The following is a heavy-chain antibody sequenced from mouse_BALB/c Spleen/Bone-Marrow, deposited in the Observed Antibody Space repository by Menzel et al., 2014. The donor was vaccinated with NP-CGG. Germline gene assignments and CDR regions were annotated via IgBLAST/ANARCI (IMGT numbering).Heavy chain of an antibody. CDR1: GFDFGRYW. Sequence: EVQLQQSGGGLVQPGGSLNLACVASGFDFGRYWMSWARQAPGKGLEWIGEINPGSSTINYSPSLKDKFIISRDNAKNTLYLQMSKVRSEDTALYYCARLAVWGAMDYWGQGTSVTVSS. V-gene: IGHV4-2*02. D-gene: IGHD2-10*02. CDR3: ARLAVWGAMDY. J-gene: IGHJ4*01. CDR2: INPGSSTI.